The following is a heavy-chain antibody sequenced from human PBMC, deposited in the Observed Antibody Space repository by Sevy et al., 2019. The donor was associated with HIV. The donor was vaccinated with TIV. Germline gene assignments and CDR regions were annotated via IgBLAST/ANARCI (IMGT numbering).Heavy chain of an antibody. CDR3: ARDPQDTSGYYDPYFDY. V-gene: IGHV4-34*01. J-gene: IGHJ4*02. CDR2: INHSGST. CDR1: GGSFSNYY. Sequence: SETLSLTCAVYGGSFSNYYWSWIRQPPGKGLEWIGVINHSGSTYYNPSLKSRVTISVDTSKNQFSLKLSSVTAADTAVYYCARDPQDTSGYYDPYFDYWGQGTLVTVSS. D-gene: IGHD3-22*01.